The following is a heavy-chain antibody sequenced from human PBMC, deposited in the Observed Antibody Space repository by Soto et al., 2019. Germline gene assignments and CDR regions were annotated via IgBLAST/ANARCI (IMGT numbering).Heavy chain of an antibody. CDR2: IRDSGST. J-gene: IGHJ4*02. V-gene: IGHV4-31*03. CDR3: ARAMANYFDY. D-gene: IGHD2-8*01. Sequence: QVQLQESGPGLVKPSQTLSVTCTVSGGSVSRDDYSWSWIRQHPGKGLEWIGYIRDSGSTYYNPSLEGRVTISVDTSKNQFSLRLRSVTAADTGVDYCARAMANYFDYWGQGTRVTASS. CDR1: GGSVSRDDYS.